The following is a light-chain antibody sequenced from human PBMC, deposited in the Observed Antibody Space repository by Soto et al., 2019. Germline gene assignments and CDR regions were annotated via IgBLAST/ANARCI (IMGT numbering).Light chain of an antibody. CDR1: SSDLAIYNY. CDR3: SSYTSISTLYV. V-gene: IGLV2-14*01. Sequence: QSALPQPASVSGPPGQSITISCTGTSSDLAIYNYVSWYQQHPCKAPKLMIYQATNGPSGVSNRFSAPKSNNTASLTISGLQAEDEADYYCSSYTSISTLYVFGTGTKATAL. CDR2: QAT. J-gene: IGLJ1*01.